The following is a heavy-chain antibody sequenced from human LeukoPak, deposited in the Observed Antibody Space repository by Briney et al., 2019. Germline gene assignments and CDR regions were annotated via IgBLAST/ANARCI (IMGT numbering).Heavy chain of an antibody. J-gene: IGHJ4*02. CDR2: IFPGDSDA. Sequence: GESLKISCKGSGDSLTNYWIAWVRQMPGRGLEWMGIIFPGDSDASYSPSFQGQVTISVDRASSTSYLHWSTLKVSDTAIYYCARRAHYYDSSGSYFDYWGQGTLVTVSP. D-gene: IGHD3-22*01. CDR1: GDSLTNYW. V-gene: IGHV5-51*01. CDR3: ARRAHYYDSSGSYFDY.